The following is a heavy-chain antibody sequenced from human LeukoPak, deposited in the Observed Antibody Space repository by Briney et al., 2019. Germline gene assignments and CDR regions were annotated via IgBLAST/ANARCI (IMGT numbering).Heavy chain of an antibody. D-gene: IGHD3-9*01. CDR2: IIPIFGTA. CDR3: ARVYYDILTGYSYFDY. CDR1: GGTFSSYA. J-gene: IGHJ4*02. V-gene: IGHV1-69*05. Sequence: SVKVSCKASGGTFSSYAISWVRQAPGQGLEWMGGIIPIFGTANYAQKLQGRVTMTTDTSTSTAYMELRSLRSDDTAVYYCARVYYDILTGYSYFDYWGQGTLVTVSS.